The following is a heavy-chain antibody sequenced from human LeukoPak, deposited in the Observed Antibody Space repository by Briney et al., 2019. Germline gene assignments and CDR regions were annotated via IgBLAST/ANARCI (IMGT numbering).Heavy chain of an antibody. CDR3: AREMETGTVVTPGY. V-gene: IGHV1-2*02. CDR2: INPNSGGT. CDR1: GYTLTDYH. D-gene: IGHD4-23*01. Sequence: ASVKVSCKASGYTLTDYHMHWVRQAPGQGLEWMGWINPNSGGTNYAQKFQGRVTMTRDTSISTTNMELRSLRSDDTAVYYCAREMETGTVVTPGYWGQGTLVTVSS. J-gene: IGHJ4*02.